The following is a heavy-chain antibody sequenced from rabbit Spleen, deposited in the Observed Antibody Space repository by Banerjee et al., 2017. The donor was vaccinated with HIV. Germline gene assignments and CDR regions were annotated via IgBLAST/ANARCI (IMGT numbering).Heavy chain of an antibody. Sequence: QEQLKESGGGLVQPEGSLTLTCKASGFDFSTNYDMCWVRQAPGKGPEWIACIRTGDGKTYYASWAKGRFTISKTSSTTVTLQMTSLTAADTATYFCARGVYVGLYNYGYGDLWGQGTLVTVS. CDR2: IRTGDGKT. CDR1: GFDFSTNYD. D-gene: IGHD6-1*01. V-gene: IGHV1S45*01. CDR3: ARGVYVGLYNYGYGDL. J-gene: IGHJ6*01.